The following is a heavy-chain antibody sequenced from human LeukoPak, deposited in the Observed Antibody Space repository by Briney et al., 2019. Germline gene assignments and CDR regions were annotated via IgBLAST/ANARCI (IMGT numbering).Heavy chain of an antibody. J-gene: IGHJ4*02. Sequence: PGGSLRLSCAASGFTFSSYAMSWVRQAPGKGLEWVSAISGSGGSTNYADSVKGQFTISRDKSKNTLYLQMNSLRAEDTAVYYCAKEDDYSNYVDYWGQGTLVTVSS. CDR1: GFTFSSYA. CDR3: AKEDDYSNYVDY. CDR2: ISGSGGST. D-gene: IGHD4-11*01. V-gene: IGHV3-23*01.